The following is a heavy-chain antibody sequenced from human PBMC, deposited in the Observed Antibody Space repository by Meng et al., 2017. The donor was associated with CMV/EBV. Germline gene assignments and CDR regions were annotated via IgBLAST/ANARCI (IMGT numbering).Heavy chain of an antibody. Sequence: GDSGGGVVRPGGSLRLSCAASVFTFSSSAMHWVRQTPGKGLEWVSFIAHDGSAKTYTDSVKGRFTISRDDSENTVYLEMNSLRVEDTAVYYCAKDLYYSFDYWGQGTLVTVSS. J-gene: IGHJ4*02. CDR2: IAHDGSAK. CDR1: VFTFSSSA. V-gene: IGHV3-30*02. CDR3: AKDLYYSFDY. D-gene: IGHD2-8*01.